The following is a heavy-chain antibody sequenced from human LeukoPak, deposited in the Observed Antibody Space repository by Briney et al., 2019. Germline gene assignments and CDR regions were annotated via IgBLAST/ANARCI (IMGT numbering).Heavy chain of an antibody. D-gene: IGHD6-25*01. Sequence: SETLSLTCTVSGGSVSSGSYYWSWIRQPPGKGLEWIGYIYYSGSTNYNPSLKSRVTISVDTSKNQFSLKLSSVTAADTAVYYCARAGGYRRGWFDSWGQGTLVTVSS. V-gene: IGHV4-61*01. CDR1: GGSVSSGSYY. J-gene: IGHJ5*01. CDR2: IYYSGST. CDR3: ARAGGYRRGWFDS.